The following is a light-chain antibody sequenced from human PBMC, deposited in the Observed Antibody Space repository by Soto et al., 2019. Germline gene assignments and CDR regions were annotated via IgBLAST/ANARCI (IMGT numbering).Light chain of an antibody. CDR1: QAIRND. Sequence: DIQMTQSPSSLSASVGDRVTITCRASQAIRNDLGWYQQKPGKAPKRLINAASSLDSEVQLRFSGSGSGTESALTISSLQPEDFATYYCLKHNTYPWTFGQGTKVEIK. V-gene: IGKV1-17*01. CDR3: LKHNTYPWT. CDR2: AAS. J-gene: IGKJ1*01.